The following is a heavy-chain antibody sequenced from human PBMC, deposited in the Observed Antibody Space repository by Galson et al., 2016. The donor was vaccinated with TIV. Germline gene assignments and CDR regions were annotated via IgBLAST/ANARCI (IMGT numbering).Heavy chain of an antibody. CDR2: VIPNSGKT. D-gene: IGHD2-21*02. CDR3: ARLASCGGDCYYVDS. Sequence: SVKVSCKASGYTFTNSEINWVRQATGQGLEWMGWVIPNSGKTSYAQKFQGRLTMTRDNSISTAYMELRSLGSDDTAVYYCARLASCGGDCYYVDSWGQGTLVTVSS. CDR1: GYTFTNSE. J-gene: IGHJ4*02. V-gene: IGHV1-8*01.